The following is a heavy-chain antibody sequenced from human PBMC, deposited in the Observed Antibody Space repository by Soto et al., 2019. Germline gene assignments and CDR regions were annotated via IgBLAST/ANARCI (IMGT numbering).Heavy chain of an antibody. V-gene: IGHV3-15*01. Sequence: PGGSLRLSCATSGFTFSKAWVGWVRQALGKGLEWVGRIMSKTDGGTTDYAAPVKGRFTISRDDSKSTLYLQMNSLKTEDTAFYYCTTDSGMSPYSFDYWGQGTLVTVSS. CDR1: GFTFSKAW. CDR2: IMSKTDGGTT. CDR3: TTDSGMSPYSFDY. J-gene: IGHJ4*02. D-gene: IGHD1-26*01.